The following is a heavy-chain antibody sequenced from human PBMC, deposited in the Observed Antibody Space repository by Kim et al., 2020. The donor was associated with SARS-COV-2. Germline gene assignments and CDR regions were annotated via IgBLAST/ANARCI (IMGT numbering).Heavy chain of an antibody. CDR3: ARGFRVISAACAQYHRSRPFDP. D-gene: IGHD6-13*01. J-gene: IGHJ5*02. CDR2: INHSRST. V-gene: IGHV4-34*01. Sequence: SETLSLTCAVYGGSFSGYYLSWIRQPPGKGLEWIGEINHSRSTNYNPSFKSRVTITVDKAKNQFPLKLSTVTAADTAVYYCARGFRVISAACAQYHRSRPFDPWGQGTLVTVSS. CDR1: GGSFSGYY.